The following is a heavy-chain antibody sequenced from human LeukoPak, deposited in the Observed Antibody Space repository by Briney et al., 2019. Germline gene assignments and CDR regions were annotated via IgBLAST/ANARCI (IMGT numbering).Heavy chain of an antibody. CDR3: ARDPLEIAAAGTSDY. CDR1: GGSISSSNW. J-gene: IGHJ4*02. D-gene: IGHD6-13*01. Sequence: PSETLSLTCAASGGSISSSNWWSWVRQPPGKGLEWIGEIYHSGSTNYNPSLKSRVTISVDKSKNQFSLKLSSVTAADTAVYYCARDPLEIAAAGTSDYWGQGTLVTVSS. V-gene: IGHV4-4*02. CDR2: IYHSGST.